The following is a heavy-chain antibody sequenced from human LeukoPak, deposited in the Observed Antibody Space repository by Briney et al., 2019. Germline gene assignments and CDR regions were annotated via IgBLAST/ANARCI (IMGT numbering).Heavy chain of an antibody. J-gene: IGHJ3*02. CDR2: ISSSNSYI. CDR1: GFPFSTYS. Sequence: GGSLRLSCAASGFPFSTYSMNWVRQAPGKGLEWVSVISSSNSYIYYADSVKGRFTISRDNAKNALYLQMNSLRAEDTAGYYCASEAYFDFRDAFHIWGQGTLVTVSS. CDR3: ASEAYFDFRDAFHI. D-gene: IGHD3-3*01. V-gene: IGHV3-21*01.